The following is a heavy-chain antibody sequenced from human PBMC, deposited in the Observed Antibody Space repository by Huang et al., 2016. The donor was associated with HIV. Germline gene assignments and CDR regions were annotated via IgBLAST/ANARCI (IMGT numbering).Heavy chain of an antibody. V-gene: IGHV1-3*01. D-gene: IGHD2-8*01. CDR2: INAGNGDT. CDR3: ARLGVSDAFDI. Sequence: QVQLVQSGAEVKKPGASVKVSCKASGYTFTNYGVHWVRQAPVQSLEWMGCINAGNGDTKYSQKFQGRVTVTRDPSASTAYMEVSSLGSEDTAMYYCARLGVSDAFDIWGQGTMVTVSS. J-gene: IGHJ3*02. CDR1: GYTFTNYG.